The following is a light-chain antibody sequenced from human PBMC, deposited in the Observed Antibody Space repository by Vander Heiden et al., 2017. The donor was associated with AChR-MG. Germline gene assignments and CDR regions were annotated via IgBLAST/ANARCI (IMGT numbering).Light chain of an antibody. CDR2: DVT. J-gene: IGLJ3*02. V-gene: IGLV2-23*02. Sequence: QSAPTQPASVSGSPGQSIIISCAGTSSDVGSYDLVSWYQQHPGKAPKLIIYDVTKRPSGVSNRFSGSKSGNTASLTISGLQAEDEADYYCCSYARSRSLVVGGGTKLTVL. CDR3: CSYARSRSLV. CDR1: SSDVGSYDL.